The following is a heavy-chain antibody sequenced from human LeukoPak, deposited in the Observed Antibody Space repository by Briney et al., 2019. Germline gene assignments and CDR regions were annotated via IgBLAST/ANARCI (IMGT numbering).Heavy chain of an antibody. CDR2: INHSGST. D-gene: IGHD3-3*01. CDR1: GGSFSGYY. Sequence: PSETLSLTCAVYGGSFSGYYWSWVRQPPGKGLECVGEINHSGSTNYNPSPTSRVTISEDPPKNQFSLKLSSVTAADTAVYYCARGDFWSGYYWGGNWFDPWGRGTLVTVSS. CDR3: ARGDFWSGYYWGGNWFDP. V-gene: IGHV4-34*01. J-gene: IGHJ5*02.